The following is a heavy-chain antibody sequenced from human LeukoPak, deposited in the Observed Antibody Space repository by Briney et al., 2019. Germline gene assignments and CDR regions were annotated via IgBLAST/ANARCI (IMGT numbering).Heavy chain of an antibody. CDR1: GFIFSDYG. CDR3: ARWGGTRQYYFDY. Sequence: GGSLRLSCAVSGFIFSDYGFNWVRQAPGKGLEWVSVTSFDGSIKQYADSVRGRFTISRDDSKNTLYLQMNFLKSEDTAVYYCARWGGTRQYYFDYWGQGTLVTVSS. D-gene: IGHD1-1*01. V-gene: IGHV3-33*01. J-gene: IGHJ4*02. CDR2: TSFDGSIK.